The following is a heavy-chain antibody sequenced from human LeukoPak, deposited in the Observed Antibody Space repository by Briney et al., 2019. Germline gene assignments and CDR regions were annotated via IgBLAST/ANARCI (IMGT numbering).Heavy chain of an antibody. CDR1: GYTFTSYD. D-gene: IGHD6-19*01. CDR3: ARVGGSGWYLAYYYYMDV. J-gene: IGHJ6*03. V-gene: IGHV1-8*01. Sequence: ASVKVSCKASGYTFTSYDINWVRHATGQGVEWMGWMNPNSGNTGYTQKFQGRVTMTRHTSVSTAYMELSSLRSEDTGVYDCARVGGSGWYLAYYYYMDVWGKGTTVTVSS. CDR2: MNPNSGNT.